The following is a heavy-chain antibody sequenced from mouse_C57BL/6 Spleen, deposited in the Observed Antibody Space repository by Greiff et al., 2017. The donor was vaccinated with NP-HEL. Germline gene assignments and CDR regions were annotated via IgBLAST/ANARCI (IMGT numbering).Heavy chain of an antibody. Sequence: QVQLTESGAELVKPGASVKISCKASGYAFSSYWMNWVKQRPGKGLEWIGQIYPGDGDTNYNGKFKGKATLTADKSSSTAYMQLSSLTSEDSAVYYCARRPTMATRVAMEYWGQGTSVTVSS. D-gene: IGHD2-10*01. CDR2: IYPGDGDT. V-gene: IGHV1-80*01. CDR1: GYAFSSYW. J-gene: IGHJ4*01. CDR3: ARRPTMATRVAMEY.